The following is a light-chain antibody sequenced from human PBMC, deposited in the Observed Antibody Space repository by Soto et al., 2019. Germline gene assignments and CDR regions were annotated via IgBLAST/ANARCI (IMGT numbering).Light chain of an antibody. J-gene: IGKJ1*01. CDR3: QQYYSVPRT. CDR2: WAS. V-gene: IGKV4-1*01. CDR1: QSVLYSSTNKNY. Sequence: DIVMTQSPASLAVSLGERATINCKSSQSVLYSSTNKNYLDWYQQKPGQPPKLLIFWASTRHNGVPDRFSGSGSGTDFTLTISSLQAEDVAVYYCQQYYSVPRTFGQGTKVEIK.